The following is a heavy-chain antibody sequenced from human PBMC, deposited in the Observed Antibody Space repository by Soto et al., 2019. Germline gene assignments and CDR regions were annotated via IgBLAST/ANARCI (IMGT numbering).Heavy chain of an antibody. CDR2: IYYSGST. CDR3: ARSAGKGRDWFDP. D-gene: IGHD6-13*01. V-gene: IGHV4-59*01. CDR1: GGSISSYY. J-gene: IGHJ5*02. Sequence: PSETLSLTCTVSGGSISSYYWSWIRQPPGKGLEWIGYIYYSGSTNYNPSLKSRVTISVDTSKNQFSLKLSSVTAADTAVYYCARSAGKGRDWFDPWGQGTLVTVSS.